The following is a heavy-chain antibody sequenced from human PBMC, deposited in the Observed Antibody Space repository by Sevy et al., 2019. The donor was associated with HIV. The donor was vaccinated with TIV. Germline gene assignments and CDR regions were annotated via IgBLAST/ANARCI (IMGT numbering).Heavy chain of an antibody. CDR2: LKSKASGGTL. V-gene: IGHV3-49*04. CDR3: TRWKGDDSIFDY. CDR1: GFTFGDYA. Sequence: GGSLRLSCAASGFTFGDYAMNWVRQAPGKGLEWVAFLKSKASGGTLHPAASVQGRFPISRDDSKIIAYLQMNDLRTEDPAFYYCTRWKGDDSIFDYWGQGALVTVSS. D-gene: IGHD1-1*01. J-gene: IGHJ4*02.